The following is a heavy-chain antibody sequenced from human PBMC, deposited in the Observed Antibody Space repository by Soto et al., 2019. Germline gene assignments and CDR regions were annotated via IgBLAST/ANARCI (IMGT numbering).Heavy chain of an antibody. V-gene: IGHV3-23*01. J-gene: IGHJ4*02. CDR1: GFTFSSYA. CDR3: AKDDIAARLPFDY. Sequence: GESLKISCAASGFTFSSYAMSWVRQAPGKGLEWVSAISGSGGSTYYADSVKGRFTISRDNSKNTLYLQMNSLRAEDTAVYYCAKDDIAARLPFDYWGQGTLVTVSS. CDR2: ISGSGGST. D-gene: IGHD6-6*01.